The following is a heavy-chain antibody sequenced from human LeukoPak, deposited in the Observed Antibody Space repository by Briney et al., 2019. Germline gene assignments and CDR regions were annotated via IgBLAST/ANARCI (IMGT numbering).Heavy chain of an antibody. CDR2: ISGDGSTT. Sequence: GGSLRLSCAASGFTFSDYWMHWVRLAPDEGLVWVSRISGDGSTTDYADSVKGRFTISRDNSKNTLYLQMNSLRAEDTAVYYCAKALGDFWSAYIRGFDYWGQGTLVTVSS. CDR1: GFTFSDYW. CDR3: AKALGDFWSAYIRGFDY. D-gene: IGHD3-3*01. J-gene: IGHJ4*02. V-gene: IGHV3-74*01.